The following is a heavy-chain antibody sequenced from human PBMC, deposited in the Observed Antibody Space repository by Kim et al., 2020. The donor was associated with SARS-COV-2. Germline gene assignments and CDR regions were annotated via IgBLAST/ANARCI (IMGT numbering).Heavy chain of an antibody. V-gene: IGHV1-69*13. J-gene: IGHJ5*02. D-gene: IGHD3-10*01. CDR3: ARTPRGALLWFDWFDP. Sequence: SVKVSCKASGGTFSSYAISWVRQAPGQGLEWMGGIIPIFGTANYAQKFQGRVTITADESTSTAYMELSSLRSEDTAVYYCARTPRGALLWFDWFDPWGQGTLVTVSS. CDR2: IIPIFGTA. CDR1: GGTFSSYA.